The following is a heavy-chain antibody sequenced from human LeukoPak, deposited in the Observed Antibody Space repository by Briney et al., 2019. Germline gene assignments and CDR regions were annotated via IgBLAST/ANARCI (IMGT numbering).Heavy chain of an antibody. CDR1: GFAFNTQA. V-gene: IGHV3-30*15. Sequence: GGSLRLSCVASGFAFNTQAMHWVRQTPGKGLEWLAVMSLDGSSIYYADSVRGRFTISRDNSKNTLFLQMSSLRVEDTAVYYCARDRGKLRYLDLWGQGTLLTVSS. CDR2: MSLDGSSI. D-gene: IGHD3-9*01. J-gene: IGHJ4*02. CDR3: ARDRGKLRYLDL.